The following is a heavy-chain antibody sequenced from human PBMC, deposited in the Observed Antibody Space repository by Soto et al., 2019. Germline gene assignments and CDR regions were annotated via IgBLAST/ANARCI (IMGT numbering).Heavy chain of an antibody. D-gene: IGHD3-10*01. CDR3: ARDSGSGSYLFQESYYGMDV. Sequence: GGALRLSCAPSGFPFRDYYLSWSRPAPGEGLGWVSYISSSSSYTNYADSVKGRFTISRDNAKNSLYLQMNSLRAEDTAVYYCARDSGSGSYLFQESYYGMDVWGQGTTVTVSS. V-gene: IGHV3-11*06. CDR2: ISSSSSYT. J-gene: IGHJ6*02. CDR1: GFPFRDYY.